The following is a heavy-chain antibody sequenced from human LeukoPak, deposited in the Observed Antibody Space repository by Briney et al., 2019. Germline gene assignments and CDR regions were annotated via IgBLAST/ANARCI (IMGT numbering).Heavy chain of an antibody. Sequence: PSETLSLTCTVSGGSISSSSYYRGWIRQPPGKGLEWIGSIYYSGSTYYNPSLKSRVTISVDTSKNQFSLKLSSVTAADTAVYYCATQTLAYCGGDCYSNLDYWGQGTLVTVSS. CDR2: IYYSGST. J-gene: IGHJ4*02. D-gene: IGHD2-21*02. V-gene: IGHV4-39*01. CDR3: ATQTLAYCGGDCYSNLDY. CDR1: GGSISSSSYY.